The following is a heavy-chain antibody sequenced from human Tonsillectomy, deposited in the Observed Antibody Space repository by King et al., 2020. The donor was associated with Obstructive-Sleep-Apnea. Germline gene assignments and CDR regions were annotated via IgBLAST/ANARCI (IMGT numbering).Heavy chain of an antibody. Sequence: VQLVESGGGVVQPGRSLRLSCAASGFTFSSYGMHWVRQAPGKGLEWVAVISYDGSNKYYADSVKGRFTISRDNSKNTLYLQMNSLRAEDTAVYYCNRERAPMAWDAFDIWGQGTMVTLSS. CDR3: NRERAPMAWDAFDI. V-gene: IGHV3-30*03. CDR1: GFTFSSYG. J-gene: IGHJ3*02. D-gene: IGHD1-14*01. CDR2: ISYDGSNK.